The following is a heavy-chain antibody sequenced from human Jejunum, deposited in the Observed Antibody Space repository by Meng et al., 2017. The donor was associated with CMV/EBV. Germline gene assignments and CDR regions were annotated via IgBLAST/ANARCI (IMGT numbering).Heavy chain of an antibody. J-gene: IGHJ4*02. D-gene: IGHD3-3*01. CDR3: VRDLISGVVPLGY. Sequence: SVFTFSNYWMHWARQVPGKGLVWFSRISTDGSTTNYADSVKGRFTISRDNAKNTLYLQMNNLRVDDTAIYYCVRDLISGVVPLGYWGQGTVVTVSS. CDR1: VFTFSNYW. CDR2: ISTDGSTT. V-gene: IGHV3-74*01.